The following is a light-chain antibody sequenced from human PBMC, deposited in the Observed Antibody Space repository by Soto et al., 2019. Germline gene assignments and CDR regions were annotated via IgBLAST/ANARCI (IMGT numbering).Light chain of an antibody. J-gene: IGKJ1*01. V-gene: IGKV1-27*01. CDR3: QKYDSAPWT. CDR1: QGISNY. CDR2: AAS. Sequence: DIQMTQSPSSLAASVRDRVTITCRASQGISNYLAWYQQKPGKVPKLLIYAASTLQSGGASRFSGGGSGTDFTLTIRSLQPEDVATYYCQKYDSAPWTFGQGTKVEIK.